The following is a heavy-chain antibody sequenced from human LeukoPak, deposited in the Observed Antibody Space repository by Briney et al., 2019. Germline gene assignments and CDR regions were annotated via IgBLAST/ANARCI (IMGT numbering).Heavy chain of an antibody. D-gene: IGHD4-17*01. J-gene: IGHJ4*02. V-gene: IGHV3-21*01. CDR2: ISSSSSYI. CDR3: ARDRNDYGDSNYFDY. Sequence: GGSLRLSCAASGFIFSSYSMNWVRQAPGKGLGWVSSISSSSSYIYYADSVKGRFTISRDNAKNSLYLQMNSLRAEDTAVYYCARDRNDYGDSNYFDYWGQGTLVTVYS. CDR1: GFIFSSYS.